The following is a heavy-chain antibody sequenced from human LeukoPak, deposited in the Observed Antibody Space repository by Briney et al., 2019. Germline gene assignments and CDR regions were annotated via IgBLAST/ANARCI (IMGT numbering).Heavy chain of an antibody. CDR3: ARDPAGYCSGGSCYGEYYYFDY. Sequence: GGSLRLSCAASGFTFSNYWMHWVRQAPGKGLVWVSRINSDGSSTSYADSVKGRFTISRDYAKNTLYLQMNSLRAEDTAVYYCARDPAGYCSGGSCYGEYYYFDYWGQGTLVTVSS. J-gene: IGHJ4*02. CDR1: GFTFSNYW. CDR2: INSDGSST. V-gene: IGHV3-74*01. D-gene: IGHD2-15*01.